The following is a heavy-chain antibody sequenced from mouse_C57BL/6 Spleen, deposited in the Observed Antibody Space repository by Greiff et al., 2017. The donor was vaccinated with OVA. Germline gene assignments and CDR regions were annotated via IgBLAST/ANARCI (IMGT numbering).Heavy chain of an antibody. J-gene: IGHJ2*01. CDR2: INPYNGGT. CDR1: GYTFTDYY. D-gene: IGHD2-5*01. Sequence: EVQLQQSGPVLVKPGASVKMSCKASGYTFTDYYMNWVKQSHGKSLEWIGVINPYNGGTSYNQKFKGKATLTVDKSSSTAYMELNSLTSEDSAVYYCARGYSNYGDYWGQGTTLTVSS. CDR3: ARGYSNYGDY. V-gene: IGHV1-19*01.